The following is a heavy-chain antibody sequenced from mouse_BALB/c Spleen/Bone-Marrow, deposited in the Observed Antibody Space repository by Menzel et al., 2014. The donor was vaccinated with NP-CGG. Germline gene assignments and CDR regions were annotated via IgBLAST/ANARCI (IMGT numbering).Heavy chain of an antibody. CDR3: ARSIYDGYSEAMDY. Sequence: QVQLQQSGAELVRPETSVKVSCKASGYAFTNYLIEWVKQRPGQGLEWIGVNNPGSGGTNYNEKFKGKATLTADKSSSTVYMQLSSLTSDDSAVYFCARSIYDGYSEAMDYWGQGTSVTVSS. V-gene: IGHV1-54*03. D-gene: IGHD2-3*01. CDR2: NNPGSGGT. CDR1: GYAFTNYL. J-gene: IGHJ4*01.